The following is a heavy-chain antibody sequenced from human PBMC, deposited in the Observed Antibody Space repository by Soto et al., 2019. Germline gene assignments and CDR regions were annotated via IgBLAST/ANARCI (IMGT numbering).Heavy chain of an antibody. D-gene: IGHD2-15*01. CDR1: GGTFSSYT. Sequence: QVQLVQSGAAVKKPGSSVKVSCKASGGTFSSYTISWMRQAPGQGLEWMGRIIPILGIANYAQKCQGRVTITADKSTSTAYMERSSLRSEDTSVYYCATELVVPNQAKDYWGHGTLVTVSS. V-gene: IGHV1-69*02. J-gene: IGHJ4*01. CDR3: ATELVVPNQAKDY. CDR2: IIPILGIA.